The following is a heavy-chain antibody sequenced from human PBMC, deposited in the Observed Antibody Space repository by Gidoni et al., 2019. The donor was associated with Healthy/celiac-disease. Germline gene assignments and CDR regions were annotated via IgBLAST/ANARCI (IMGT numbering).Heavy chain of an antibody. Sequence: QVQLQESGPGLVKPSQTLSLTGTVPGASISSGGYYWSWIRQHPGKGLEWIGYIYYSGSTYYNPSLKSRVTISVDTSKNQFSLKLSSVTAADTAVYYCARAQYRYGSGSSPYFDYWGQGTLVTVSS. J-gene: IGHJ4*02. CDR2: IYYSGST. CDR3: ARAQYRYGSGSSPYFDY. CDR1: GASISSGGYY. D-gene: IGHD3-10*01. V-gene: IGHV4-31*03.